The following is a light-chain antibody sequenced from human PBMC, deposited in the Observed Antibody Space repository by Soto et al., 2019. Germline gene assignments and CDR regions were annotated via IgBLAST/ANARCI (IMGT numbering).Light chain of an antibody. CDR3: HQASSFPLT. V-gene: IGKV1-12*01. CDR1: QVISSW. CDR2: KAS. Sequence: DIQMTQAPSSVSASVGDTVTITCRASQVISSWLAWYQHKPGRAPKLLIYKASNLQPGVPSRFSGSGSEADYTFTLTIRNLQPEDFATYYCHQASSFPLTFGGGTNVEIK. J-gene: IGKJ4*01.